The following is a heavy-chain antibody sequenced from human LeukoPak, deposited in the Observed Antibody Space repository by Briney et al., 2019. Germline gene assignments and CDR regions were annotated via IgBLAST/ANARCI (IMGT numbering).Heavy chain of an antibody. Sequence: PSETLSLTCTVSGGSISSSSYYWGWIRQPPGKGLEWIGSIYYSGSTYYNPSLKSRVTISVDTSKNQFSLKLSSVTAADTAVYYCARDGVVVTDDSSGYYTGLDYWGQGTLVTVSS. CDR2: IYYSGST. V-gene: IGHV4-39*07. CDR1: GGSISSSSYY. D-gene: IGHD3-22*01. CDR3: ARDGVVVTDDSSGYYTGLDY. J-gene: IGHJ4*02.